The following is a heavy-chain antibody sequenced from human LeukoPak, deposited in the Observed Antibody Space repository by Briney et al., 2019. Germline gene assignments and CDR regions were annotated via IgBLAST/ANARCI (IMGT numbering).Heavy chain of an antibody. Sequence: RGSLRLSCAASGFTFSSHWMSWVRQAPGKGLEWVANIKQDGSEKYYVDSVKGRFTISRDNAKNSLYLQMSSLRAEDTAVYYCARDVRCSSTSCYRLHYYGMDVWGQGTTVTVSS. CDR1: GFTFSSHW. J-gene: IGHJ6*02. CDR2: IKQDGSEK. V-gene: IGHV3-7*01. CDR3: ARDVRCSSTSCYRLHYYGMDV. D-gene: IGHD2-2*01.